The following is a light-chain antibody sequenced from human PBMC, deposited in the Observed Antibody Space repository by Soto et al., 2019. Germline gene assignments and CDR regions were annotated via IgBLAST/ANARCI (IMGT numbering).Light chain of an antibody. J-gene: IGLJ1*01. Sequence: VLTQPPSASGTPGQRVTISCSGSSSNIGSNTVNWYQQLPGTAPKLLVYSNSQRPSGVPDRFSGSKSGTSASLAISGLQSEDEASYYCSSWDDSLNGYVFGTGTKAT. CDR2: SNS. CDR1: SSNIGSNT. CDR3: SSWDDSLNGYV. V-gene: IGLV1-44*01.